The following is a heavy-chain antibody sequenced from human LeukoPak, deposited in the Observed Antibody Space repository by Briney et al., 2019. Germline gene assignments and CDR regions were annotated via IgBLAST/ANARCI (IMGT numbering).Heavy chain of an antibody. V-gene: IGHV3-9*01. Sequence: PGGSLRLSCAASGFTFDDYAMHWVRQAPGKGLEWVSGISWNSDSIGYADSVKGRFTISRDNAKNSLYLQMNSLRAEDTALYYCAKDILYGSGSSSGLDYWGQGTLVTVSS. D-gene: IGHD3-10*01. J-gene: IGHJ4*02. CDR3: AKDILYGSGSSSGLDY. CDR2: ISWNSDSI. CDR1: GFTFDDYA.